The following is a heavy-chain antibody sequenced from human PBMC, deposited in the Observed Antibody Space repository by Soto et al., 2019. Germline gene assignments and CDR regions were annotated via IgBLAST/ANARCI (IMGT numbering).Heavy chain of an antibody. D-gene: IGHD3-3*01. Sequence: SETLSVTWAVSGGYISSGVYSWSWHRQPPGKGLEWIGYMYHSGTSKYNPSLKSRVTISVDSSKNQFSLKLDSVTAADTAVYYCARLGGYYQAFDNWGQGTLVTVSS. CDR2: MYHSGTS. V-gene: IGHV4-30-2*05. J-gene: IGHJ4*02. CDR3: ARLGGYYQAFDN. CDR1: GGYISSGVYS.